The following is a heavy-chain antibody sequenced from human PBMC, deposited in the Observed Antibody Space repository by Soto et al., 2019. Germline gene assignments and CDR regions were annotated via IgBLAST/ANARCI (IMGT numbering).Heavy chain of an antibody. J-gene: IGHJ4*02. Sequence: PSETLSLTCTVPGGSISSYYWSWIRQPPEKGLELIGYIYYSGSTNYNPSLKSRVTISVDTSKNQFSLKLSSVTAADTAVYYCARDSSSWDFDYWGQGTLVTVSS. V-gene: IGHV4-59*01. CDR1: GGSISSYY. D-gene: IGHD6-13*01. CDR3: ARDSSSWDFDY. CDR2: IYYSGST.